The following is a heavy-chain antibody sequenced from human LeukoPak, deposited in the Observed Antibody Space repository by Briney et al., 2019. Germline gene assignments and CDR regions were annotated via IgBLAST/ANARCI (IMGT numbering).Heavy chain of an antibody. D-gene: IGHD3-22*01. CDR2: IRSKAYGGTT. Sequence: PGGSLRLSCTASGFTFGDYAMSWVRQAPGKGLEWAGLIRSKAYGGTTEYAASVKGRFTISRDDSKSIAYLQMNSLKTGDTAVYYCTRANYYDSRGEYYFDYWGQGTLVTVSS. CDR1: GFTFGDYA. CDR3: TRANYYDSRGEYYFDY. J-gene: IGHJ4*02. V-gene: IGHV3-49*04.